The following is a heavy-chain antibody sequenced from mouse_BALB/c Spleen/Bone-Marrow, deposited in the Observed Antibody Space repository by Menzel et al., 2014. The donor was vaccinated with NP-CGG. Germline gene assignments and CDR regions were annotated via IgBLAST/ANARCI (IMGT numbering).Heavy chain of an antibody. D-gene: IGHD2-14*01. CDR2: ISSGSSTI. CDR1: GFTFSSFG. J-gene: IGHJ2*01. Sequence: EVKVVESGGGLVQPGGSRKLSCAASGFTFSSFGMHWVRQAPEKGLEWVAYISSGSSTIYYADTVKGRFTISRDNPKSTLFLQMTSLRSEDTAMYYCARDVPLYDVGYFDYRGQGTTLTVSS. V-gene: IGHV5-17*02. CDR3: ARDVPLYDVGYFDY.